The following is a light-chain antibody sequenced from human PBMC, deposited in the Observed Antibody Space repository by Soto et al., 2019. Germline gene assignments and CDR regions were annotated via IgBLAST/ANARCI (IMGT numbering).Light chain of an antibody. CDR3: QQYATSPWT. J-gene: IGKJ1*01. V-gene: IGKV3-20*01. CDR1: QSVSSGY. Sequence: EVVLTQSSVTLSLSPGERATLSCRASQSVSSGYLAWYHHKPGQAPRLLMYATFNRATGIPDRFSGSGSGTDFTLTITRLEPEDFAVYYCQQYATSPWTFGQGTKVDIK. CDR2: ATF.